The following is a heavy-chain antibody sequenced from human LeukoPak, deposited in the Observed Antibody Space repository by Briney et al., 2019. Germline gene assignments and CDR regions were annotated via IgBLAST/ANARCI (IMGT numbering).Heavy chain of an antibody. CDR3: ARGHSRVAGSVIDYYYYMDV. CDR1: GYTFTGYY. V-gene: IGHV1-2*02. CDR2: INPNSGGT. Sequence: ASVKVSCKASGYTFTGYYMHWVRQAPGQGLGWMGWINPNSGGTNYAQKFQGRVTMTRDTSISTAYMELSRLRSDDTAVYYCARGHSRVAGSVIDYYYYMDVWGKGTTVTVSS. J-gene: IGHJ6*03. D-gene: IGHD6-19*01.